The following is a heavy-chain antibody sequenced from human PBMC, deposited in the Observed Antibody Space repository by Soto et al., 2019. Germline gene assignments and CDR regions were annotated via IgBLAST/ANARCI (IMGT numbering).Heavy chain of an antibody. Sequence: PGGSLRLSCAASGFTFSSYWMSWVRQAPGKGLEWVANIKQDGSEKYYVDSVKGRFTISRDNAKNSLYLQMNSLRAEDTAVYYCARDPGHNWNYVPWFDPWGQGTLVTVSS. V-gene: IGHV3-7*01. D-gene: IGHD1-7*01. J-gene: IGHJ5*02. CDR3: ARDPGHNWNYVPWFDP. CDR1: GFTFSSYW. CDR2: IKQDGSEK.